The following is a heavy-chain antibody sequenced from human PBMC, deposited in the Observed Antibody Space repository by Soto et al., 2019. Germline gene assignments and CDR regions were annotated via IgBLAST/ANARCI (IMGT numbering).Heavy chain of an antibody. V-gene: IGHV3-30-3*01. Sequence: QVQLVESGGGVVQPGRSLRLSCAASGFTFSSYAMHWVRQAPGKGLEWVAVISYDGSNKYYADSVKGRFTISRDSSKNTLYLQMNSLRAEDTAVYYCARDREFSAGTPYGMDVWGQGTTVTVSS. D-gene: IGHD3-10*01. J-gene: IGHJ6*02. CDR1: GFTFSSYA. CDR3: ARDREFSAGTPYGMDV. CDR2: ISYDGSNK.